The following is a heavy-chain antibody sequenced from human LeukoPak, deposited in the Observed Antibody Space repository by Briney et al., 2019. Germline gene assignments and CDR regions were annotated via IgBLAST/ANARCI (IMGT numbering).Heavy chain of an antibody. V-gene: IGHV4-4*02. D-gene: IGHD1-26*01. Sequence: KTSETLSLTCTVSGGSISSGNWWNWVRQSPRKGLEWIGEIYHTGSANYNPSLKSRVTISVDKSKNQFSLKLNSVTAADTAVYYCGERDDAFDIWGQGTMVTVSS. CDR2: IYHTGSA. CDR3: GERDDAFDI. J-gene: IGHJ3*02. CDR1: GGSISSGNW.